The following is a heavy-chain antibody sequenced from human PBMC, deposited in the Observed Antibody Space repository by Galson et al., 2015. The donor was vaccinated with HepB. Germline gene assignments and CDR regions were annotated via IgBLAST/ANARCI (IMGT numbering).Heavy chain of an antibody. J-gene: IGHJ2*01. CDR3: ARDRDSSGYFRYFDL. CDR2: IIPILGIA. D-gene: IGHD3-22*01. V-gene: IGHV1-69*04. CDR1: GGTFSSYA. Sequence: SVKVSCKASGGTFSSYAISWVRQAPGQGLEWMGRIIPILGIANYAQKFQGRVTITADKSTSTAYMELSSLRSEDTAVHYCARDRDSSGYFRYFDLWGRGTLVTVSS.